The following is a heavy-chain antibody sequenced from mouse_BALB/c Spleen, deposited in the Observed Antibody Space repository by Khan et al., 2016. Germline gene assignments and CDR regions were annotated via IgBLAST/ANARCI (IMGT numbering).Heavy chain of an antibody. Sequence: VQLQESGPGLVAPSQSLSITCTVSGFSLTSYGVHWVRQPPGKGLEWLGVIWAGGSTNYNSALMSRLGISKDNSKSQVFLKMSSLLTDDKAMYSCAIATFDSWRQGTTLTVSS. V-gene: IGHV2-9*02. CDR3: AIATFDS. CDR2: IWAGGST. J-gene: IGHJ2*01. CDR1: GFSLTSYG.